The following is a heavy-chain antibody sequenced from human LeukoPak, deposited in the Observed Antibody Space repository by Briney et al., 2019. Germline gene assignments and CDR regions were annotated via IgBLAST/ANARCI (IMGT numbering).Heavy chain of an antibody. CDR1: GFTFSSYS. CDR3: AGERGWSLDY. V-gene: IGHV3-21*01. D-gene: IGHD6-19*01. CDR2: ISSSSSYI. Sequence: GGSLRLSCAASGFTFSSYSMNWVRQAPGKGLEWVSSISSSSSYIYYADSVKGRFTISRDNAKNSLYLQMNSLSAEDTAVYYCAGERGWSLDYWGQGTLVTVSS. J-gene: IGHJ4*02.